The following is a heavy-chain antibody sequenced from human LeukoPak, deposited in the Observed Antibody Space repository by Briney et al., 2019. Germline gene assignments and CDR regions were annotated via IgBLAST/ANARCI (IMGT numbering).Heavy chain of an antibody. CDR1: GGSFSGYY. V-gene: IGHV4-34*01. J-gene: IGHJ4*02. CDR3: ARRRRWLHPLDY. Sequence: SETLSLTCAVYGGSFSGYYWSWIRQPPGKGLEWIGEINHSGSTNYNPSLKSRVTISVDTSKNQFSLKLSSVTAADTAVYYCARRRRWLHPLDYWGQGTLVTVSS. D-gene: IGHD5-24*01. CDR2: INHSGST.